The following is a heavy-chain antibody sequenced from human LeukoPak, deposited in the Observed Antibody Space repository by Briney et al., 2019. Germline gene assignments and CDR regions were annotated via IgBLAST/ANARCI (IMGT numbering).Heavy chain of an antibody. CDR1: GYTFTSYY. D-gene: IGHD3-10*01. J-gene: IGHJ6*04. CDR3: ARDPGYGSGSYYRSYYGMDV. CDR2: INPSGGST. V-gene: IGHV1-46*01. Sequence: ASVKVSFKASGYTFTSYYMHWVRQAPGQGLEWMGIINPSGGSTSYAQKFQGRVTMTRDTSTSTVYMELSSLRSEDTAVYYCARDPGYGSGSYYRSYYGMDVWGKGTTVTVSS.